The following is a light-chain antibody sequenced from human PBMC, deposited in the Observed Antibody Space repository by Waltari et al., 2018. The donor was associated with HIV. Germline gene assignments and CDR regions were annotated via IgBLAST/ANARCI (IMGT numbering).Light chain of an antibody. V-gene: IGLV1-40*01. CDR2: GSG. J-gene: IGLJ1*01. CDR3: QSYDRSLIGYV. Sequence: VLTHTRSVSGAPGQTLTALSSGYHPNIGEGFDVPWYPQLSGTAPNLLIFGSGNRPSGVPRRFSRSKSGTSPSLAISGLQLEDEGDYYYQSYDRSLIGYVFGGGTKVIVL. CDR1: HPNIGEGFD.